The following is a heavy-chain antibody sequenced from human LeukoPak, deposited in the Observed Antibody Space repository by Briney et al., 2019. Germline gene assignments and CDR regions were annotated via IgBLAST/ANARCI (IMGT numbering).Heavy chain of an antibody. CDR2: IIPMFGTA. CDR1: GDTFSSYE. Sequence: GSSVKHSCKASGDTFSSYEISWVREAPGQGLEWMGGIIPMFGTAKYAQKFQGRVTITADKSTSTAYMELSSLRSEDTAVYYCASGTTDIVVVPATLRNYYFDYWGQGTLVTVSS. CDR3: ASGTTDIVVVPATLRNYYFDY. D-gene: IGHD2-2*01. J-gene: IGHJ4*02. V-gene: IGHV1-69*06.